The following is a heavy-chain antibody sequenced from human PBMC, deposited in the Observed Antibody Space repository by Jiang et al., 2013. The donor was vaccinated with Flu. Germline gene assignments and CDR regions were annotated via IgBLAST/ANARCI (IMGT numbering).Heavy chain of an antibody. CDR3: ARIGYYYDSSGYPFDY. V-gene: IGHV2-70*11. CDR1: GFSLSTSGMC. D-gene: IGHD3-22*01. Sequence: KPTQTLTLTCTFSGFSLSTSGMCVSWIRQPPGKALEWLARIDWDDDKYYSTSLKTRLTISKDTSKNQVVLTMTNMDPVDTATYYCARIGYYYDSSGYPFDYWGQGTLVTVSS. J-gene: IGHJ4*02. CDR2: IDWDDDK.